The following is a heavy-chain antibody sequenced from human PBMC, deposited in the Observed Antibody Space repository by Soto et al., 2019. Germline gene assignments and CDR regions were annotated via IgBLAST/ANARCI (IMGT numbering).Heavy chain of an antibody. CDR2: ISGSGGST. V-gene: IGHV3-23*01. D-gene: IGHD4-17*01. J-gene: IGHJ6*02. CDR1: GFIFNNYW. Sequence: PGGSLRLSCAASGFIFNNYWMSWVRQAPGKGLEWVSAISGSGGSTYYVDSVEGRFTISRDNSKNTLYLQMNSLRAEDTAVYYCAKATTVTVNYYYGMDVWGQGTTVTVSS. CDR3: AKATTVTVNYYYGMDV.